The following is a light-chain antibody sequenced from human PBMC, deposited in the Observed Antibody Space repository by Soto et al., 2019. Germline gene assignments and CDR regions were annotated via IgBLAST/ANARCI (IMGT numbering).Light chain of an antibody. CDR1: TIDVGSYSL. V-gene: IGLV2-23*01. Sequence: QSVLTQPASVSGSPGQSITISCTGTTIDVGSYSLVSWYQHHPGKAPQLMIYEASKRPSGVSNRFSGSKSGNTVSLTISGLQAEDEADYYCYSYGGSYYVFGTGTKVT. CDR3: YSYGGSYYV. CDR2: EAS. J-gene: IGLJ1*01.